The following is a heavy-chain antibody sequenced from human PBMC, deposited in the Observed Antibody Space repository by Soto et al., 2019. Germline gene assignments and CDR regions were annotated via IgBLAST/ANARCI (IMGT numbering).Heavy chain of an antibody. V-gene: IGHV3-33*01. J-gene: IGHJ5*02. CDR1: GFTFSSYG. CDR3: ARDSPGAERLVVPAAISWFDP. CDR2: IWYDGSNK. Sequence: QVQLVESGGGVVQPGRSLRLSCAASGFTFSSYGMHWVRQAPGKGLEWVAVIWYDGSNKYYADSVKGRFTISRDNSKNTLYLQMNSLRAEDTAVYYCARDSPGAERLVVPAAISWFDPWGQGTLVTVSS. D-gene: IGHD2-2*01.